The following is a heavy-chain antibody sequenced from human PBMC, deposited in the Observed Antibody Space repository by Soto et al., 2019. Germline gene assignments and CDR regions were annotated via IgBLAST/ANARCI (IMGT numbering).Heavy chain of an antibody. CDR2: INAGNGNT. D-gene: IGHD1-26*01. CDR3: AADGGSYYYYYYGMDV. V-gene: IGHV1-3*01. J-gene: IGHJ6*02. Sequence: GASVKVSCKASGYTFTSYAMHWVRQAPGQRLEWMGWINAGNGNTKYSQKFQGRVTITRDMSTSTAYMELSSLRSEDTAVYYCAADGGSYYYYYYGMDVWGQGTTVTVSS. CDR1: GYTFTSYA.